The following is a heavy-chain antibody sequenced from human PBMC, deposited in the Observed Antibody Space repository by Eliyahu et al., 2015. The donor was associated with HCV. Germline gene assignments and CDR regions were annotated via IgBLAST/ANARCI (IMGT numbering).Heavy chain of an antibody. Sequence: EVLLVESGGGLVKPGGSLRLSCAASGFTFSSYSMNWVRQAPGKGLEWVSSISTSSGYIYYADSVKGRFTISRDNAENSLYLQMNTLRAEDTAVYYCARERWELEGPFDYWGQGTLVTVSS. CDR3: ARERWELEGPFDY. CDR1: GFTFSSYS. D-gene: IGHD1-26*01. J-gene: IGHJ4*02. V-gene: IGHV3-21*01. CDR2: ISTSSGYI.